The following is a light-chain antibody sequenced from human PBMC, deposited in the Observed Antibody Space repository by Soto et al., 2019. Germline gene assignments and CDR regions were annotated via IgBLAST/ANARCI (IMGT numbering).Light chain of an antibody. CDR3: QQSGSLPTT. J-gene: IGKJ3*01. CDR2: GAA. CDR1: QSISASY. Sequence: EVVLTQSPGTLSLSPGERATLFCRASQSISASYLAWYQQKPGLPPRLLMSGAANRATGVPDRFTGSGSETDFTLTISGVEPEYYAVYYCQQSGSLPTTCGPGTPVD. V-gene: IGKV3-20*01.